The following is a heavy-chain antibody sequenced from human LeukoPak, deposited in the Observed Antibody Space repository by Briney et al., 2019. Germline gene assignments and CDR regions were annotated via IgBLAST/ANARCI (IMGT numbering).Heavy chain of an antibody. CDR3: ARHSAYGSGSYPHLVY. CDR2: IYPGDSHT. V-gene: IGHV5-51*01. Sequence: GESLKISCKGSEYSFSNYWIGWVRQMPGKGLEWMGIIYPGDSHTRYSPSFQGQVTISADKSISTAYLQWSSLKASDTAIYYCARHSAYGSGSYPHLVYWGQGTLVTVSS. D-gene: IGHD3-10*01. CDR1: EYSFSNYW. J-gene: IGHJ4*02.